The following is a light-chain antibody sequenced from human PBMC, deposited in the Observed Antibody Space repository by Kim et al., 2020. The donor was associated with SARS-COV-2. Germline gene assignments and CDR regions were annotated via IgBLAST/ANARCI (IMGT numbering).Light chain of an antibody. CDR1: QSVSSF. CDR3: QQRGNWRT. CDR2: DAS. J-gene: IGKJ2*01. Sequence: EIVLTQSPATLSLSPGERATLSCRASQSVSSFLAWYQQKPGQAPRLLIYDASNRATGVPARFSGSGSGTDFTLTISTLEPEDFAVYYCQQRGNWRTFGQGTKLEI. V-gene: IGKV3-11*01.